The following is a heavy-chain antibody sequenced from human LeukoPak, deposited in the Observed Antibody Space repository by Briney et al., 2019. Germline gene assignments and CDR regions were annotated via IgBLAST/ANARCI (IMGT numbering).Heavy chain of an antibody. CDR3: ARDRSTTFGVVIIPDYGMDV. D-gene: IGHD3-3*01. J-gene: IGHJ6*02. CDR1: GGSISSYY. Sequence: SETLSLTCTVSGGSISSYYWSWIRQPAGKGLEWIGRIYTSGSTNYNPSLKSRVTMSVDTSKNQFSLKLSSVTAADTAVYYCARDRSTTFGVVIIPDYGMDVWGQGTTVTVSS. V-gene: IGHV4-4*07. CDR2: IYTSGST.